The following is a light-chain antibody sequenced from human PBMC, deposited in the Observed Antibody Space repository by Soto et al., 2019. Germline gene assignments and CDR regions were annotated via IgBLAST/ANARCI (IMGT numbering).Light chain of an antibody. CDR1: SSDIGGYEY. CDR2: DVN. J-gene: IGLJ1*01. CDR3: HPMTTSRTTRFV. Sequence: QSALTQPASVSGSPGQSITISCTGTSSDIGGYEYVSWYQQYPGKAPKLMIYDVNNRPSGVSTRFSGSKSCNTASLAISGLQAEDEGDYYCHPMTTSRTTRFVFGPGTKVTVL. V-gene: IGLV2-14*01.